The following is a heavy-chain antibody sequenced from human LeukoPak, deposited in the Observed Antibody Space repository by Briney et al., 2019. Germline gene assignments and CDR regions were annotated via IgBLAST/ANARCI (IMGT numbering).Heavy chain of an antibody. CDR3: ARTDSSGYYGDY. J-gene: IGHJ4*02. CDR1: GGSINSNY. D-gene: IGHD3-22*01. V-gene: IGHV4-59*08. Sequence: SETLSLTCTVSGGSINSNYWSWIRRPPGKGLEWIGSIYYSGTTNYTPSPKSRVTISVDTSKNQFSLRLSSVTAADTAVYYCARTDSSGYYGDYWGQGTLVTVSS. CDR2: IYYSGTT.